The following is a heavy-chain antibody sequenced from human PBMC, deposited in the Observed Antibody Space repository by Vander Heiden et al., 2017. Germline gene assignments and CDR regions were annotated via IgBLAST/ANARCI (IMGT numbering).Heavy chain of an antibody. V-gene: IGHV3-30-3*01. D-gene: IGHD5-18*01. CDR3: ARVLNTAMVLGFDY. CDR2: ISYDGSNK. CDR1: GFTFSSYA. J-gene: IGHJ4*02. Sequence: QVQLVESGGGVVQPGRSLRLSCAASGFTFSSYAMHWVRQAPGKGLEWVAVISYDGSNKYYADSVKGRFTISRDNSKNTLYLQMNSLRAEDTAVYYCARVLNTAMVLGFDYWGQGTLVTVSS.